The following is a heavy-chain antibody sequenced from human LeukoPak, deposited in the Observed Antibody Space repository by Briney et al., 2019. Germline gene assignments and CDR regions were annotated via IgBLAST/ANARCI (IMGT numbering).Heavy chain of an antibody. CDR2: TYSVDSAT. Sequence: GASLQISGKGSGSIFTTYWIGGGRQLAGKGEEGMGITYSVDSATNYSPSFQGHVTISADTSISTTYLQWSSLKASDTAIYYCVRHVRLGATLSALDPWGQGTLVTVSS. J-gene: IGHJ5*02. D-gene: IGHD1-26*01. CDR1: GSIFTTYW. CDR3: VRHVRLGATLSALDP. V-gene: IGHV5-51*01.